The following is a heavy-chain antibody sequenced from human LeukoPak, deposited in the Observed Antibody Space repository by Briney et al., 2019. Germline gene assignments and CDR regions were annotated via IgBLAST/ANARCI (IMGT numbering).Heavy chain of an antibody. V-gene: IGHV3-33*01. CDR2: IWYDGSNK. D-gene: IGHD3-10*01. CDR1: GFTFSSYG. J-gene: IGHJ4*02. CDR3: ARLYYGSGSYYIDY. Sequence: PGGSLRLSCAASGFTFSSYGMHWVRQAPGKGLEWVAVIWYDGSNKYCADSVKGRFTISRDNSKNTLYLQMNSLRAEDTAVYYCARLYYGSGSYYIDYWGQGTLVTVSS.